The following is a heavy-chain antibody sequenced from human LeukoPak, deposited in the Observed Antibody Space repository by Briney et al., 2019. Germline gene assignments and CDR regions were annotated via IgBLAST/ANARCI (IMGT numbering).Heavy chain of an antibody. J-gene: IGHJ4*02. CDR2: IAYDGSRA. Sequence: GGSLRPSCAGSGFTFGGYGMHWLRQTPGKGLEWVAVIAYDGSRAFYADSVKGRFTISRDNSKNTMSAQMDDLRAEDTAVYYCTRYNNDHFDYWGQGTLVTVSS. CDR1: GFTFGGYG. CDR3: TRYNNDHFDY. D-gene: IGHD1-14*01. V-gene: IGHV3-33*01.